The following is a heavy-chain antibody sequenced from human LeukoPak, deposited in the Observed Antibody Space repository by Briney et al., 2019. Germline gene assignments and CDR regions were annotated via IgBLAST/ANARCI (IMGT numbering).Heavy chain of an antibody. CDR3: TTATACSSTSCYATH. J-gene: IGHJ4*02. CDR1: GFTFSNAW. D-gene: IGHD2-2*01. V-gene: IGHV3-15*01. CDR2: IKSKTDGGTT. Sequence: GGSLRLSCAASGFTFSNAWMSWVRQAPGKGLEWVGRIKSKTDGGTTDYAAPVKGRFTISRDDSKNTLYLQMNSLKTEDTAVYYGTTATACSSTSCYATHWGQGALVTVSS.